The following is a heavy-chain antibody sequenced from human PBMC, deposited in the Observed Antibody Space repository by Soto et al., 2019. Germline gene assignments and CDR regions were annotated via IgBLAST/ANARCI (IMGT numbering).Heavy chain of an antibody. V-gene: IGHV1-18*01. J-gene: IGHJ3*02. CDR3: ARRWRAAVDAFDI. CDR2: ISAYNGTT. D-gene: IGHD2-15*01. CDR1: GGTFSSYA. Sequence: ASVKVSCKASGGTFSSYAISWVRQAPGQGLEWMGWISAYNGTTNYAQKLQGRVTMTTDTSTSTAYMELRSLRSDDTAVYYCARRWRAAVDAFDIWGQGTMVTVSS.